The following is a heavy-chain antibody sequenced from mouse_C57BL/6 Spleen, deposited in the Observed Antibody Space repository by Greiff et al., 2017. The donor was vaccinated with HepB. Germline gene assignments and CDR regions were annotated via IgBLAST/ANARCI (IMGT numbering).Heavy chain of an antibody. Sequence: QVQLKESGAELVKPGASVKLSCKASGYTFTSYWMHWVKQRPGQGLEWIGMIHPNSGSTNYNEQFKSKATLTVDKSSSTAYMQLSSLTSEDAAVYYCARYDGYYVGGDYWGQGTSVTVSS. D-gene: IGHD2-3*01. V-gene: IGHV1-64*01. CDR3: ARYDGYYVGGDY. CDR2: IHPNSGST. CDR1: GYTFTSYW. J-gene: IGHJ4*01.